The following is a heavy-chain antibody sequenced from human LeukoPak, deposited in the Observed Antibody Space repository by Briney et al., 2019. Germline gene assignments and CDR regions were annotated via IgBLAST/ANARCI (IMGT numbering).Heavy chain of an antibody. CDR1: GYTFTSYA. D-gene: IGHD5-24*01. J-gene: IGHJ4*02. CDR3: ARAEDGYNYRGMGPAYYFDY. Sequence: ASVKVSCKASGYTFTSYAMNWVRQAPGQGLEWMGWINTNTGNPTYAQGFTGRFVFSLDTSVSTAYLQISSLKAEDTAVYYCARAEDGYNYRGMGPAYYFDYWGQGTLVTVSS. V-gene: IGHV7-4-1*02. CDR2: INTNTGNP.